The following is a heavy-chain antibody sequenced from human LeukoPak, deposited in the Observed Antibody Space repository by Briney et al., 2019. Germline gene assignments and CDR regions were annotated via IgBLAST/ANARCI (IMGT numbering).Heavy chain of an antibody. J-gene: IGHJ4*02. CDR3: ARYGIAAALGYYFDY. V-gene: IGHV4-39*01. CDR2: IYYSGST. D-gene: IGHD6-13*01. Sequence: PSETLSLTCTVSGGSISSSSYYWGWIRQPPGKGLEWIGSIYYSGSTYYNPSLKSRVTISVDTSKNQFSLKLSSVTAADTAVCYCARYGIAAALGYYFDYWGQGTLVTVSS. CDR1: GGSISSSSYY.